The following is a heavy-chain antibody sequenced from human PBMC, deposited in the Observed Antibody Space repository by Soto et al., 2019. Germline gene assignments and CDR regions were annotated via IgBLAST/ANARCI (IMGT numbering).Heavy chain of an antibody. J-gene: IGHJ4*02. Sequence: PVVSLRLCCAAAGVNFSNYARSWVRQATGKGLEWVSAISGSGGSTYYADSVKGRFTISRDNSKNTLYLQMNSLRAEDTAVYYCAKTYEYSTSSLDYWGQGTLVTAPQ. CDR2: ISGSGGST. CDR3: AKTYEYSTSSLDY. V-gene: IGHV3-23*01. CDR1: GVNFSNYA. D-gene: IGHD6-6*01.